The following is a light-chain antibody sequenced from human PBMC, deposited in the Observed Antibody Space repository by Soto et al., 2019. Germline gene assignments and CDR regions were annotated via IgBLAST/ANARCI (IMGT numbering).Light chain of an antibody. V-gene: IGLV2-14*01. CDR3: ASYTASTTPYV. CDR2: EVS. J-gene: IGLJ1*01. CDR1: SSDVGGYKY. Sequence: QSALTQPASVSGSPGQSITISRTGTSSDVGGYKYVSWYQQLPGKAPKLIIYEVSYRPSGVSNRFSGSKSGNTASLTISGLQADDEATYYCASYTASTTPYVFGPGTKVTVL.